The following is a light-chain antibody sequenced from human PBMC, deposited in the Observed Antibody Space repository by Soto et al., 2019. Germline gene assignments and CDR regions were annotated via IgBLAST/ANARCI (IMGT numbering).Light chain of an antibody. Sequence: QLVLTQSSSASASLGSSVKLTCTLRSGHSSYIIAWHQQQPGKAPRYLMKLEGSGSYNKGSGVPDRFSGSSSGADRYLTISNLQFEDETDYYCETWDSNTHVFGGGTKLIVL. CDR3: ETWDSNTHV. CDR2: LEGSGSY. J-gene: IGLJ3*02. V-gene: IGLV4-60*02. CDR1: SGHSSYI.